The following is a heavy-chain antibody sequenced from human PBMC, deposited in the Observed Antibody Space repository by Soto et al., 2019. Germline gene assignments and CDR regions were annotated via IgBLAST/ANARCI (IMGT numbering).Heavy chain of an antibody. CDR1: GGTFSSYA. CDR2: INPNSGGT. V-gene: IGHV1-2*04. J-gene: IGHJ4*02. CDR3: ARCNNDLYNWNDCFDY. Sequence: ASVKVSCKASGGTFSSYAISWVRQAPGQGLEWMGWINPNSGGTNYAQKFQGWVTMTRDTSISTAYMELSRLRSDDTAVYYCARCNNDLYNWNDCFDYWGQGTLVTVSS. D-gene: IGHD1-1*01.